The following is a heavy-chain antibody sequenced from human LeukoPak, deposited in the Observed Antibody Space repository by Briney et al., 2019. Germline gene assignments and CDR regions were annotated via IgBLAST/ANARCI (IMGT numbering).Heavy chain of an antibody. CDR1: GGSISSYY. J-gene: IGHJ5*02. CDR2: IYYNGST. Sequence: KPSETLSLTCTVSGGSISSYYWSWIRQPPGKGLEWIGYIYYNGSTNYNPSLKSRVTISVDTSKNQFSLKLSSVTAADTAVYYCARVIVDRGFDPWGQGTLVTVSS. CDR3: ARVIVDRGFDP. V-gene: IGHV4-59*08. D-gene: IGHD3-22*01.